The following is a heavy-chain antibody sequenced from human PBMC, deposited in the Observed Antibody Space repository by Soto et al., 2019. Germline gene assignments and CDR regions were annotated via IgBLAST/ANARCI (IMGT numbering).Heavy chain of an antibody. D-gene: IGHD3-10*01. Sequence: GGSLRLSCAASGFTFSSYSMNWVRQAPGKGLEWVSYISSSSSTIYYADSVKGRFTISRDNAKNSLYLQMNSLRAEDTAVYYCARIPDLWFGELLYIPIYYYYMDVWGKGTTVTVSS. CDR3: ARIPDLWFGELLYIPIYYYYMDV. CDR1: GFTFSSYS. J-gene: IGHJ6*03. V-gene: IGHV3-48*01. CDR2: ISSSSSTI.